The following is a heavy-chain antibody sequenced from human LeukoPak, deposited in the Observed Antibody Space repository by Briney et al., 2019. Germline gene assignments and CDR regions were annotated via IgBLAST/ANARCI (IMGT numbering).Heavy chain of an antibody. D-gene: IGHD2-21*02. Sequence: PGGSLRLSCAASGFTFSSYAMHWVRQAPGKGLEWVAVISYDGSNKYHADSVKGRFTISRDNSKNTLYLQMNSLRAEDTAVYYCARGPGLLDYWGQGTLVTVSS. CDR3: ARGPGLLDY. V-gene: IGHV3-30*04. CDR1: GFTFSSYA. J-gene: IGHJ4*02. CDR2: ISYDGSNK.